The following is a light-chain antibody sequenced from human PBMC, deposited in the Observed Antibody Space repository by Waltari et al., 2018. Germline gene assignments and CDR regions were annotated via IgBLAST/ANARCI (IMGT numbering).Light chain of an antibody. CDR3: TSQSTNNVVL. Sequence: QSALTQPASVSGSPGQSVTIFCTGTSNDVGGYNSVSWYQEHPGQAPRLIIYDVTYRPSGVSDRVSGSKSGNTASLTISGLQAEDEADYYCTSQSTNNVVLFGGGTKLTV. V-gene: IGLV2-14*01. CDR1: SNDVGGYNS. CDR2: DVT. J-gene: IGLJ2*01.